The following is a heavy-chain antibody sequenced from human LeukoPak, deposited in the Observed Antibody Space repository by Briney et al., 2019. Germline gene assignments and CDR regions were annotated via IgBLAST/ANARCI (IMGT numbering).Heavy chain of an antibody. CDR1: GYTFTSYD. D-gene: IGHD3-22*01. V-gene: IGHV1-69*13. J-gene: IGHJ3*02. Sequence: GASVKVSCKASGYTFTSYDINWVRQAPGQGLEWMGGIIPIFGTANYAQKFQGRVTITADESTSTAYMELSSLRSEDTAVYYCARAQARFTTSDAFDIWGQGTMVTVSS. CDR3: ARAQARFTTSDAFDI. CDR2: IIPIFGTA.